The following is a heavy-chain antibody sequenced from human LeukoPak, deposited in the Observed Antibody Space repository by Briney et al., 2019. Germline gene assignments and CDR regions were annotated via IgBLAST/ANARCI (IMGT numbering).Heavy chain of an antibody. V-gene: IGHV3-53*01. CDR2: IYSGGST. D-gene: IGHD4-17*01. Sequence: GGSLRLSCAASGFTVSSNYMSWVRQAPGKGLEWVSVIYSGGSTYYADSVKGRFTISRDNSKNTLYLQMNSLRAEDTAVYYCAKDPRDRFMISYGDYGVDYFDYWGQGTLVTVSS. J-gene: IGHJ4*02. CDR3: AKDPRDRFMISYGDYGVDYFDY. CDR1: GFTVSSNY.